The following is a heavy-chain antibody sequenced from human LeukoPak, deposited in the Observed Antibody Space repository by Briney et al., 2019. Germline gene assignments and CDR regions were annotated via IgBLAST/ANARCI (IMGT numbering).Heavy chain of an antibody. J-gene: IGHJ4*02. CDR2: ISGSGDST. Sequence: GGSLRLSCAASGFTFSSYAMSWVRQAPGKGLEWVSAISGSGDSTYYADSVKGRFTISRDNSKNTLYLQMNSLRAEDTAVYYCAKKHYFGSGSYEYRGQGTLVTVSS. CDR1: GFTFSSYA. V-gene: IGHV3-23*01. D-gene: IGHD3-10*01. CDR3: AKKHYFGSGSYEY.